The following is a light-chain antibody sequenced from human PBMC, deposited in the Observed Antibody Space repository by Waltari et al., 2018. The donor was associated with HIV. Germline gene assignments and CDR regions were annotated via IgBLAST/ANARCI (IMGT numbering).Light chain of an antibody. CDR3: CSYAGDSTPYV. Sequence: QSALTQPASVSGSPGQSITLPCPGTCSDVGHYNPVSWFQQHPGKAPKVILYGVTKRPSGLSNRFSGSKSGNTSSLTISGRQAEDEADYYCCSYAGDSTPYVCGSGTKVTVL. J-gene: IGLJ1*01. CDR1: CSDVGHYNP. V-gene: IGLV2-23*02. CDR2: GVT.